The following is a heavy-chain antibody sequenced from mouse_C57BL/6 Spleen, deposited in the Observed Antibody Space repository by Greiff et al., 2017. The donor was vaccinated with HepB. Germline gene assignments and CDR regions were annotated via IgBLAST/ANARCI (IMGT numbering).Heavy chain of an antibody. CDR1: GFTFTDYY. J-gene: IGHJ1*03. Sequence: EVKLMESGGGLVQPGGSLSLSCAASGFTFTDYYMSWVRQPPGKALEWLGFIRNKANGYTTEYSASVKGRFTISRDNSQSILYLQMNALRAEDSATYYCARYGSSYHWYFDVWGTGTTVTVSS. CDR3: ARYGSSYHWYFDV. D-gene: IGHD1-1*01. CDR2: IRNKANGYTT. V-gene: IGHV7-3*01.